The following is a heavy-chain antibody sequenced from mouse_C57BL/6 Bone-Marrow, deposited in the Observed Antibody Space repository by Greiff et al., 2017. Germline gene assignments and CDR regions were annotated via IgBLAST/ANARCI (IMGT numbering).Heavy chain of an antibody. J-gene: IGHJ4*01. CDR1: GFTFSSYG. Sequence: EVQVVESGGDLVKPGGSLKLSCAASGFTFSSYGMSWVRQTPDKRLEWVATISSGGSYTYYPDSVKGRFTISRDNAKNTLYLQLSSLKSEDTAIYYCAFYYGNWRDMDYWGQGTSVTVSS. CDR3: AFYYGNWRDMDY. CDR2: ISSGGSYT. V-gene: IGHV5-6*01. D-gene: IGHD2-1*01.